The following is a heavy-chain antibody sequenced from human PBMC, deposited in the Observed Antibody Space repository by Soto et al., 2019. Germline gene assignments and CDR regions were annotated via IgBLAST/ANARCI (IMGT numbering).Heavy chain of an antibody. J-gene: IGHJ1*01. Sequence: PGGSLRLSCAASGFTFSSYGMHWVRQAPGKGLEWVAVISYDGSNKYYADSVKGRFTISRDNSKNTLYLQMNSLRAEDTAVYYCAKGHLEYSSSSEYFQHWGQGTLVTVSS. D-gene: IGHD6-6*01. CDR1: GFTFSSYG. CDR3: AKGHLEYSSSSEYFQH. V-gene: IGHV3-30*18. CDR2: ISYDGSNK.